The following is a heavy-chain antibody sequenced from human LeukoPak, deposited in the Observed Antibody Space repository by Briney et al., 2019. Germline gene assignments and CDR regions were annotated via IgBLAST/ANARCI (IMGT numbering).Heavy chain of an antibody. V-gene: IGHV3-7*01. Sequence: GGSLRLSCAASGFTFSSYWMSWVRQAPGKGLEWVANMKGDGSEKYYVDSVKGRFSISRDNAKNFLYLQVNSLRADDTAVYYCARARLSFTRGIGANYFDYWGQGTPVTVSS. CDR1: GFTFSSYW. D-gene: IGHD2-15*01. CDR3: ARARLSFTRGIGANYFDY. CDR2: MKGDGSEK. J-gene: IGHJ4*02.